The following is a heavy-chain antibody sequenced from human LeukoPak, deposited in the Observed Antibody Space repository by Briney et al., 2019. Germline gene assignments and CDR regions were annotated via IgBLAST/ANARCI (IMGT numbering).Heavy chain of an antibody. D-gene: IGHD5-18*01. CDR1: GFTFSSYW. V-gene: IGHV3-74*01. Sequence: HTGGSLRLSCVASGFTFSSYWMHWVRQAPGEGLVWVSRINSDGSSTSYADSVKGRFTISRDNAKNTLYLQMNSLRAEDTAVYYCARDRDTAMAGHGMDVWGQGTTVTVSS. J-gene: IGHJ6*02. CDR2: INSDGSST. CDR3: ARDRDTAMAGHGMDV.